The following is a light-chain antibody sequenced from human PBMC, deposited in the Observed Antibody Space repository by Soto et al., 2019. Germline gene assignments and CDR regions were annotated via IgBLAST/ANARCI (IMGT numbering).Light chain of an antibody. Sequence: DIQMTQSPSSLSASVEDRVIITCRASQSISNHLNWYQQKPGKAPKLLIYDASNLETGVPSRFSGSGSGTDFTFTISSLQPEDIATYYCQQYDNFLLTFGGGTKVEIK. V-gene: IGKV1-33*01. J-gene: IGKJ4*01. CDR3: QQYDNFLLT. CDR2: DAS. CDR1: QSISNH.